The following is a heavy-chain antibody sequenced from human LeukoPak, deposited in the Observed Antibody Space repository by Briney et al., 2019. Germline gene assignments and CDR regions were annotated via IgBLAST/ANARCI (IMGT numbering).Heavy chain of an antibody. CDR1: GYSFTSYW. Sequence: GESLKISCEGSGYSFTSYWIGWVRQMPGKGLGWMGIIYPGDSDTRYSPSFQGQVTISADKSISTAYLQWSSLKASDTAMYYCARPYCSSTSCYTGGNYFDYWGQGTLVTVSS. CDR2: IYPGDSDT. J-gene: IGHJ4*02. V-gene: IGHV5-51*01. CDR3: ARPYCSSTSCYTGGNYFDY. D-gene: IGHD2-2*02.